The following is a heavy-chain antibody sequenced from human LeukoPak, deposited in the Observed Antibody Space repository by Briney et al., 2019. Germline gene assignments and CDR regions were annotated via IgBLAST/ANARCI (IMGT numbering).Heavy chain of an antibody. CDR1: GFIFDDYA. CDR2: ISGSGGST. D-gene: IGHD2-8*01. V-gene: IGHV3-23*01. Sequence: SGGSLRLSCAASGFIFDDYAMHWVRLAPGKGLEWVSAISGSGGSTYYADSVKGRFTISRDNSKNTLYLQMNSLRAEDTALYYCAKEGMAYYYNYYMDVWGKGTTVTISS. CDR3: AKEGMAYYYNYYMDV. J-gene: IGHJ6*03.